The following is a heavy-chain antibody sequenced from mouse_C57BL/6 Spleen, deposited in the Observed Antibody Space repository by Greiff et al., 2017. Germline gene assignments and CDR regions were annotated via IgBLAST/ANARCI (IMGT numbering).Heavy chain of an antibody. J-gene: IGHJ2*01. CDR3: ARALYDYGDYFDY. CDR1: GYSITSGYY. D-gene: IGHD2-4*01. V-gene: IGHV3-6*01. Sequence: ESGPGLVKPSQSLSLTCSVTGYSITSGYYWNWIRQFPGNKLEWLGYISYDGSNNYNPSLKNRISITRDTSKNQFFLKLNSVTTEDTATYYCARALYDYGDYFDYWGQGTTLTVSS. CDR2: ISYDGSN.